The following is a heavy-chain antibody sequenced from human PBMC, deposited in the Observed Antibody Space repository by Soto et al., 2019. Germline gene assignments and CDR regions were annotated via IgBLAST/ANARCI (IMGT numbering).Heavy chain of an antibody. CDR1: GFTVSSNY. Sequence: HPGGSLRLSCAASGFTVSSNYMSWVRQAPGKGPEWVSVIYSGGSTYYADSVKGRFTISRDNSKNTLYLQMNSLRAEDTAVYYCARDCSGGSCPLAGEQPGLDYWGQGTLVTVSS. CDR3: ARDCSGGSCPLAGEQPGLDY. J-gene: IGHJ4*02. V-gene: IGHV3-66*01. D-gene: IGHD2-15*01. CDR2: IYSGGST.